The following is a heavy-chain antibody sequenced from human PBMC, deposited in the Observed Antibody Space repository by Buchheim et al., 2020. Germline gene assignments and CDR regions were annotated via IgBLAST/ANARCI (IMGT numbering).Heavy chain of an antibody. CDR1: GYRFTNYW. CDR3: TRALDGDFWFDY. V-gene: IGHV5-51*01. Sequence: EVQLVQSGAEVKQPGESLKISCKGSGYRFTNYWIGWVRQMPGKGLEWMGLIYPGDSRSTYSPSFQGQVTLSVDKSLSTPYPQWGSLEASDTAMYFCTRALDGDFWFDYWGQGTL. CDR2: IYPGDSRS. D-gene: IGHD4-17*01. J-gene: IGHJ4*02.